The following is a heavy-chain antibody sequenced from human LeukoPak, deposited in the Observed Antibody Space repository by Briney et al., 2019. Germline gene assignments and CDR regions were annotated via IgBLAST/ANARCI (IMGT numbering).Heavy chain of an antibody. CDR2: ISSSGSTI. CDR1: GFTFSDYY. CDR3: ARPSSGTYSDTDY. Sequence: GGSLRLSCAASGFTFSDYYMSWVRQAPGNGLQWVSYISSSGSTIYYADSVKGRFTISRDNAKNSLYLQMNSLRVEDTAVYYCARPSSGTYSDTDYWGQGTLVTVSS. V-gene: IGHV3-11*04. D-gene: IGHD1-26*01. J-gene: IGHJ4*02.